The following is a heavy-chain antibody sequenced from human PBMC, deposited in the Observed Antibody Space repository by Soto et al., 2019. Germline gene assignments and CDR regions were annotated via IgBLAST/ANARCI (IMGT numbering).Heavy chain of an antibody. CDR3: ARWXSGYSSSWFYYYYGMDV. D-gene: IGHD6-13*01. J-gene: IGHJ6*02. CDR1: GGSFIGYY. V-gene: IGHV4-34*01. CDR2: INHSGST. Sequence: PSETLSLTCAVYGGSFIGYYWSWIHQPPGKGLEWIGEINHSGSTNYNPSLKSRVTISVDTSKNQFSLKLSSVTAADTAVYYCARWXSGYSSSWFYYYYGMDVWGQGTTVTVSS.